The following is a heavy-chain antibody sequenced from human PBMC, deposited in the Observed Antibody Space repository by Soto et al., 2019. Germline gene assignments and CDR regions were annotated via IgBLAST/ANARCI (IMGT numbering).Heavy chain of an antibody. CDR3: ARSPRYSNYVDN. J-gene: IGHJ4*02. V-gene: IGHV2-5*01. CDR2: IHWNDDK. CDR1: GFSLSTSGVG. D-gene: IGHD4-4*01. Sequence: ITLKESGPTLLKPTQTLTLTCTFSGFSLSTSGVGVGGIRQPPGKALEGLALIHWNDDKRYSPSLKSILTIHKDTSKNQVVLNMTNMNPVDTATYICARSPRYSNYVDNWGQGTLVTVSS.